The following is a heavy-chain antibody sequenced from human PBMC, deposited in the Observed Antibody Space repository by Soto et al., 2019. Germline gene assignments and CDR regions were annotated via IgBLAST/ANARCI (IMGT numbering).Heavy chain of an antibody. J-gene: IGHJ4*02. CDR3: AREPLM. CDR2: INHSGST. D-gene: IGHD2-8*01. Sequence: SETLSLTCAVYGGSFSGYYWSWIRQPPGKGLEWIGEINHSGSTNYNPSLKSRVTISVDTSKNQFSLKLSSVTAAGTAVYYCAREPLMWGQGILVTGSS. CDR1: GGSFSGYY. V-gene: IGHV4-34*01.